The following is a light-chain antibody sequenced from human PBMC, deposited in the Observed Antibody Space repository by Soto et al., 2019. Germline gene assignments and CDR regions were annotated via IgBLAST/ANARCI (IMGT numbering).Light chain of an antibody. J-gene: IGKJ3*01. Sequence: EIVLTQSPGTLSLSPGERATLSCRASQSVSSTYLAWYQQKPGQAPRLLIYGASIRATGIPDRFSGSGSGTDFTLTTSRLEPEDFAVYSCQRYGSPPPTLGPGTKGNIK. V-gene: IGKV3-20*01. CDR3: QRYGSPPPT. CDR1: QSVSSTY. CDR2: GAS.